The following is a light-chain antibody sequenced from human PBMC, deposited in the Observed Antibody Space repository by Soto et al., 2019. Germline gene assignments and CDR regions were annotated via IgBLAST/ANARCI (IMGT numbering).Light chain of an antibody. CDR2: GAS. J-gene: IGKJ1*01. CDR3: QQYGNSPDT. Sequence: EIELTQSPGTLSLSLGERATLSCRASHSFSSSYLAWYQQKPGQAPRLLIYGASSRATGIPDRFSGSGSGTDFTLTIGRLEPEDFAVYYCQQYGNSPDTFGQGTKVDIK. CDR1: HSFSSSY. V-gene: IGKV3-20*01.